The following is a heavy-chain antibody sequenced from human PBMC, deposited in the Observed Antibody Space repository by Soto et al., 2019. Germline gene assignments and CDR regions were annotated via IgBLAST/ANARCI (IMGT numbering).Heavy chain of an antibody. CDR1: GYSFSNWW. CDR3: ARHGFYGDYSSNYFDP. J-gene: IGHJ5*02. CDR2: IYPSDSQT. V-gene: IGHV5-51*01. D-gene: IGHD4-17*01. Sequence: ESVKISCKGSGYSFSNWWIAWVRQIPGKGLEYMGIIYPSDSQTRYSPSFQGQVTISADKSISTAYLQWSSLKASDTAIYYCARHGFYGDYSSNYFDPWGQGTLVTVSS.